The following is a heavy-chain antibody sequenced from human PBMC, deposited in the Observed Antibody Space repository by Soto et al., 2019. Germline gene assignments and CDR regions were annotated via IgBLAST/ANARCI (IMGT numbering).Heavy chain of an antibody. V-gene: IGHV3-7*02. CDR2: IKQDGSEK. D-gene: IGHD6-13*01. J-gene: IGHJ4*02. CDR1: GFTFSSYW. Sequence: GGSLRLSCAASGFTFSSYWMSWVRQAPGKGLEWVANIKQDGSEKYYVDSVKGRFTISRDNAKNSLYLQMNSLRAEDTAVYYCARAGNFKYSSSWINFDYWGQGTLVTVSS. CDR3: ARAGNFKYSSSWINFDY.